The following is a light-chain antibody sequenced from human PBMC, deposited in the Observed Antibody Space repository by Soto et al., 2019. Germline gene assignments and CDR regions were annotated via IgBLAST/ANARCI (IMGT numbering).Light chain of an antibody. V-gene: IGLV2-23*01. J-gene: IGLJ2*01. CDR3: CSYAGSSTPTVL. Sequence: QSALTQPASVSGSPGQSITISCTGTSSDVGNYNLVSWYQHHPGKAPKLMIYEGSKRPSGISNRVSGSKSGNTASLTISGLQAEDEADYYCCSYAGSSTPTVLFGGGTKVTVL. CDR1: SSDVGNYNL. CDR2: EGS.